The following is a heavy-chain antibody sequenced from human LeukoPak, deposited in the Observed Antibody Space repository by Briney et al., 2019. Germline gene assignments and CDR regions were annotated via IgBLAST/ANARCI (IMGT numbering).Heavy chain of an antibody. CDR1: GGSISSNNCY. Sequence: SETLSLTCTVSGGSISSNNCYWGWIRQPPGKGLEWIGTISYNGRTWYNPSPKSRVTMSVDTSKNQFSLKLSSVTAADTATYYCAGSGRGGLKSGVDYWGQGTLVTASS. D-gene: IGHD6-25*01. J-gene: IGHJ4*02. CDR3: AGSGRGGLKSGVDY. CDR2: ISYNGRT. V-gene: IGHV4-39*01.